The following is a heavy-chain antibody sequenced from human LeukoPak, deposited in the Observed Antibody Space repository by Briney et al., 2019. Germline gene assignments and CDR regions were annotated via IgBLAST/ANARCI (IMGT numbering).Heavy chain of an antibody. Sequence: SETLSLTCAVSGGSISSSNWWSWVRPPPGKGLEWIGEIYHSGSTNYNPSLKSRVTISVDKSKNQFSLKLSSVTAADTAVYYCARGKYYYDSSGYYDAFDIWGQGTMVTVSS. V-gene: IGHV4-4*02. J-gene: IGHJ3*02. CDR1: GGSISSSNW. CDR3: ARGKYYYDSSGYYDAFDI. CDR2: IYHSGST. D-gene: IGHD3-22*01.